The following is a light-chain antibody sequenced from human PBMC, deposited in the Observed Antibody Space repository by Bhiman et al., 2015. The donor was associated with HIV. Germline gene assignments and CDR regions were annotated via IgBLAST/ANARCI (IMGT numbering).Light chain of an antibody. Sequence: SYELTQPPSVSVSPGQTASITCSGDKLGDKYVCWYQQKPGQSPVLVMYQDNKRPSGIPDRFSGSKSGTSATLGITGLQTGDEADYYCGTWDSSLSAGVFGGGTKLTVL. CDR2: QDN. CDR3: GTWDSSLSAGV. CDR1: KLGDKY. V-gene: IGLV3-1*01. J-gene: IGLJ3*02.